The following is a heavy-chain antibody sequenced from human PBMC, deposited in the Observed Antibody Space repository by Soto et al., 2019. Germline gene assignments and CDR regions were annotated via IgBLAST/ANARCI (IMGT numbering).Heavy chain of an antibody. CDR2: ISGSGGST. CDR1: GFTFSSYA. Sequence: GGSLRLSCAASGFTFSSYAMSWVRQAPGKGLEWVSAISGSGGSTYYADSVKGRFTISRDNSKNTLYLQMNSLRAEDTAVYYCAKAIYCSSTSCYAFDIWGQGTMATVSS. D-gene: IGHD2-2*01. CDR3: AKAIYCSSTSCYAFDI. J-gene: IGHJ3*02. V-gene: IGHV3-23*01.